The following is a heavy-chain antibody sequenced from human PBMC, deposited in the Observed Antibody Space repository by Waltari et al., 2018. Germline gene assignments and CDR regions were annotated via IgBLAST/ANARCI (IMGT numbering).Heavy chain of an antibody. D-gene: IGHD3-3*01. CDR2: LRAPSDKT. CDR3: ARRFIGAFDI. J-gene: IGHJ3*02. V-gene: IGHV1-18*04. CDR1: GSTFTAYG. Sequence: QVQLVQSGPETKRPGASVKVSCKASGSTFTAYGLSWVRQAPGQGREGMGWLRAPSDKTNYAQKFQDRVTMTTDTTTSTAYMELRSLRSDDTAVYYCARRFIGAFDIWGQGTMVTVSS.